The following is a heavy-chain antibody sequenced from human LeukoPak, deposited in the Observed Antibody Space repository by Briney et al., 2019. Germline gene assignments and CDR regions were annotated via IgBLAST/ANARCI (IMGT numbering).Heavy chain of an antibody. CDR3: ARGVEPLAANTLAY. V-gene: IGHV3-53*01. Sequence: GGSLRLSCAASGFTVITNDMTWVRQAPGKGLEWVSVLYSDGNTKYAYSVQGRFTISRDNSKNTLYLEMNSLSPDDTAVYYCARGVEPLAANTLAYWGQGTLVTVSS. J-gene: IGHJ4*02. CDR1: GFTVITND. D-gene: IGHD1-14*01. CDR2: LYSDGNT.